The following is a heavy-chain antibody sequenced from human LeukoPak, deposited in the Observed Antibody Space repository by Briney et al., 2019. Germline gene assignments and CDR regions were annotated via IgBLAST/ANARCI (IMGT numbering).Heavy chain of an antibody. J-gene: IGHJ4*02. CDR3: ATEKGDSPDY. D-gene: IGHD2-21*01. Sequence: GGSLRLSCAASGFTFSNYAMSWVRQAPGKGLEWFSGISGNGANTYHADSVKGRFTISRDNSKNTLYVQMHSLRAEDTAVYYCATEKGDSPDYWGQGTLVTVSS. CDR1: GFTFSNYA. V-gene: IGHV3-23*01. CDR2: ISGNGANT.